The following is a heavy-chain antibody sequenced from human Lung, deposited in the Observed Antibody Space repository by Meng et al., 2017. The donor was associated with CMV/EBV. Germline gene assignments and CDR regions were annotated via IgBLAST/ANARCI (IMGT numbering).Heavy chain of an antibody. CDR2: ISSSSSYI. CDR3: ARDHRTSIAAAGTVDY. V-gene: IGHV3-21*01. CDR1: GFTFSSYS. D-gene: IGHD6-13*01. J-gene: IGHJ4*02. Sequence: GESLKISCAASGFTFSSYSMNWVRQAPGKGLEWVSYISSSSSYIYYADSVKGRFTISRDNAKNSLYLQMNSLRAEDTAVYYCARDHRTSIAAAGTVDYWGQGTLVTVSS.